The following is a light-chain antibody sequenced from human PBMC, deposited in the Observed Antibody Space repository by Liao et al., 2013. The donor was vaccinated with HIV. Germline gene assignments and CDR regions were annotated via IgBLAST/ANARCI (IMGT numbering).Light chain of an antibody. Sequence: SYVLTQPPSVSVAPGKTARITCGGNNIGSKSVHWYQQKPGQAPVLVIYYDSDRPSGIPERFSGSTSGNTATLTISSVEAGDEADYYCQVWDSSSDHPVFGGGTKLTVL. CDR2: YDS. J-gene: IGLJ2*01. CDR3: QVWDSSSDHPV. V-gene: IGLV3-21*04. CDR1: NIGSKS.